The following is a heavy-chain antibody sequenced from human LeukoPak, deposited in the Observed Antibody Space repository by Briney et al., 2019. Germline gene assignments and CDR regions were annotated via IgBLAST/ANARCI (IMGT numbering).Heavy chain of an antibody. CDR1: GYTFTGYY. CDR2: INPNSGGT. Sequence: ASVKVSCKASGYTFTGYYMHWVRQAPGQGLEWMGWINPNSGGTNYAQKFQGRVTMTRDTSISTAYMELSRLRPDDTAVYYCARDGTLLSIWYQLPPFDPWGQGTLVTVSS. J-gene: IGHJ5*02. CDR3: ARDGTLLSIWYQLPPFDP. V-gene: IGHV1-2*02. D-gene: IGHD2-2*01.